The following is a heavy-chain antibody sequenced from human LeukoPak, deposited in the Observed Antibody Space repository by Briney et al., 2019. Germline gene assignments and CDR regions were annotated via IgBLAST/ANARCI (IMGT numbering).Heavy chain of an antibody. CDR2: IYYSGST. J-gene: IGHJ3*02. Sequence: SETLSLTCTVSGGSISRSSYYWGWIRQPPGKGLEWIGSIYYSGSTYYNSSLESRVAISVDTSRTQFSLKLNSVTAADTAVYYCARYSFDAFDIWGQGTMVTVSS. CDR3: ARYSFDAFDI. D-gene: IGHD5-18*01. CDR1: GGSISRSSYY. V-gene: IGHV4-39*07.